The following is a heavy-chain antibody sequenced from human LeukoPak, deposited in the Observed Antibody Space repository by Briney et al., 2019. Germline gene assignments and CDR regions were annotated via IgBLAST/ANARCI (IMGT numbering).Heavy chain of an antibody. CDR2: INPNSGGT. CDR1: GYTFTDYY. J-gene: IGHJ6*02. D-gene: IGHD6-13*01. CDR3: ARGGVSSSWYETDYYYYYGMDV. V-gene: IGHV1-2*02. Sequence: EASVKVSCKASGYTFTDYYMHWVRQAPGQGLEWMGWINPNSGGTNYAQKFQGRVTMTRDTSISTAYMELSRLRSDDTAMYYCARGGVSSSWYETDYYYYYGMDVWGQGTTVTVSS.